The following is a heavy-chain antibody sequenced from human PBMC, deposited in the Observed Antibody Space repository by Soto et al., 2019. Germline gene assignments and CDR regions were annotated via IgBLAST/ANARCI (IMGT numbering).Heavy chain of an antibody. Sequence: ASVKVSCKASGNTFTSYHMHWVRQAPGQGLEWMGIINPSGGSTSYAPKFQGRVTMTRDTSTSTAYMELSSLRSEDTAVYYCARVVGATNYYYYGMDVWGQGTTVTVSS. CDR2: INPSGGST. CDR1: GNTFTSYH. D-gene: IGHD1-26*01. V-gene: IGHV1-46*01. J-gene: IGHJ6*02. CDR3: ARVVGATNYYYYGMDV.